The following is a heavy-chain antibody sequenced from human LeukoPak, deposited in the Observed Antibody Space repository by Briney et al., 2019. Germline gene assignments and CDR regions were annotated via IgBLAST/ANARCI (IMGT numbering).Heavy chain of an antibody. J-gene: IGHJ6*02. V-gene: IGHV5-51*01. CDR2: IYPGDSDT. CDR3: ARRPYGDSAYYYYGMDV. D-gene: IGHD4-17*01. CDR1: GYSFTSYW. Sequence: GESLKISCKGYGYSFTSYWIGWVRQMPGKGLEWMGIIYPGDSDTRYSPSFQGQVTISADKSISTAYLQWSSLKASDTAMYYCARRPYGDSAYYYYGMDVWGQGTTVTVSS.